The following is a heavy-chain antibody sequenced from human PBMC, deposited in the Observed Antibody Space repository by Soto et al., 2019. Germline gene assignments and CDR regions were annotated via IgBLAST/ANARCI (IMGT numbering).Heavy chain of an antibody. Sequence: EVQLLESGGGLVQPGGSLRLSCAASGFTFSSYAMSWVRQAPGKGLEWVSVISGSGGSTYYADSVKGRFTISRDNSKNTLYLQMNSLRAADTAVYYCAREYSSSWYWEAFDIWGQGTMVTVSS. CDR1: GFTFSSYA. CDR2: ISGSGGST. J-gene: IGHJ3*02. D-gene: IGHD6-13*01. V-gene: IGHV3-23*01. CDR3: AREYSSSWYWEAFDI.